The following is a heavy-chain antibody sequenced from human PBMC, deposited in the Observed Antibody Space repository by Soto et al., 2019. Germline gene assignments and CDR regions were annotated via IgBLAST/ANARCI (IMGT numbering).Heavy chain of an antibody. CDR3: ARGVYYYGSGSLRNWFDP. CDR2: INHSGST. J-gene: IGHJ5*02. V-gene: IGHV4-34*01. D-gene: IGHD3-10*01. Sequence: QVQLQQWGAGLLKPSETLSLTCAVYGGSFSGYYRSWILQPPGKGLECIGEINHSGSTNYNPSLKSRVTISVDTSKNQFSLKLSYVTAADTAVYYCARGVYYYGSGSLRNWFDPWGQGTLVTVSA. CDR1: GGSFSGYY.